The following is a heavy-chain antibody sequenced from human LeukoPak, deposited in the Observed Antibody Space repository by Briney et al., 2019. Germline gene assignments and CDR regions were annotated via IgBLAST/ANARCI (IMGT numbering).Heavy chain of an antibody. CDR1: RFTFSSYG. CDR3: ARRAGAYSHPYDY. D-gene: IGHD4/OR15-4a*01. CDR2: IRYDGSNK. V-gene: IGHV3-30*02. J-gene: IGHJ4*02. Sequence: GGSLRLSCAASRFTFSSYGMHWVRQAPGKGLEWVAFIRYDGSNKYYADSVKGRFTISRDNSKNTLYLQMNSLRAEDTAVYYCARRAGAYSHPYDYWGQGTLVTVSS.